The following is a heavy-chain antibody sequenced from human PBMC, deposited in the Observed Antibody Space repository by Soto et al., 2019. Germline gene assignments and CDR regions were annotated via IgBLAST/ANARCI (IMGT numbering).Heavy chain of an antibody. J-gene: IGHJ3*02. V-gene: IGHV3-33*01. Sequence: QVQLVESGGGVVQPGRSLRLSCAASGFTFSSYGMHWVRQAPGKGLEWVAVIWYDGSNKYYADSVKGRFTISRDNSKNTLYLQMNSLRAEDTAVYYCARGSATYYYDSSGYYHHAFDIWGQGTMVTVSS. CDR3: ARGSATYYYDSSGYYHHAFDI. CDR1: GFTFSSYG. D-gene: IGHD3-22*01. CDR2: IWYDGSNK.